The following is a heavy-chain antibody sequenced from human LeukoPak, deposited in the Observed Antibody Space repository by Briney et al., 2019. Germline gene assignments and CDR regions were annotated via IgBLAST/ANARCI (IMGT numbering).Heavy chain of an antibody. V-gene: IGHV1-69*05. J-gene: IGHJ4*02. CDR3: ARVLGTVREIIAAANPLGY. D-gene: IGHD6-13*01. CDR1: GGTFSSYA. Sequence: GASVKASCKASGGTFSSYAISWVRQAPGQGLEWMGGIIPIFGTANYAQKFQGRVTITTDESTSTAYMELSSLRSEDTAVYYCARVLGTVREIIAAANPLGYWGQGTLVTVSS. CDR2: IIPIFGTA.